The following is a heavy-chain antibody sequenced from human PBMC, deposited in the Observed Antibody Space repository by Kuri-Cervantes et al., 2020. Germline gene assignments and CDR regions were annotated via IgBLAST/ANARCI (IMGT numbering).Heavy chain of an antibody. CDR1: GGTFSSYA. Sequence: SVKVSCKASGGTFSSYAISWVRQAPGQGLEWMGGIIPIFGTANYAQKFQGRVTITADESTSTAYMELSSLRSEDTAVYYCAREAGERVVVDTNNWFDPWGQGTLVTVSS. V-gene: IGHV1-69*13. CDR2: IIPIFGTA. J-gene: IGHJ5*02. D-gene: IGHD2-15*01. CDR3: AREAGERVVVDTNNWFDP.